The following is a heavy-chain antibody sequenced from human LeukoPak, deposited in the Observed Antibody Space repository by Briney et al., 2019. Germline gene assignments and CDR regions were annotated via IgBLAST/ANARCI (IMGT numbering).Heavy chain of an antibody. J-gene: IGHJ3*02. CDR2: ISWNSGSI. V-gene: IGHV3-9*03. CDR1: GFTFDDYA. D-gene: IGHD6-6*01. Sequence: GGSLRLSCAASGFTFDDYAMHWVRQAPGKGLEWVSGISWNSGSIGYADSVRGRFTISRDNAKNSLYLQMDSLRAEDMALYYCAKGHGSSKAFDIWGQGTMVTVSS. CDR3: AKGHGSSKAFDI.